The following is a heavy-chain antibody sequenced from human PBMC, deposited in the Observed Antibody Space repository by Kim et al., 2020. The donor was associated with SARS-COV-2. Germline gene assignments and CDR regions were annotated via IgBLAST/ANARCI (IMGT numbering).Heavy chain of an antibody. CDR3: ARDISSGWGYHFDY. V-gene: IGHV3-7*01. J-gene: IGHJ4*02. Sequence: VESIRGRFTTSRETAKTSMYLHMNSLRAEDTAVYYCARDISSGWGYHFDYWGQGTLVTVSS. D-gene: IGHD6-19*01.